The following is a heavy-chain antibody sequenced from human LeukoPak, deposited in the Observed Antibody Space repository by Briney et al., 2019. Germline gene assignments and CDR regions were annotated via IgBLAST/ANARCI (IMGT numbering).Heavy chain of an antibody. CDR3: ARLTKDYEFWMNRYPWVYYYDYYYMDV. Sequence: ASLKVSCKASGYTFTSYDINCVRQAPGQRLEWMGWMNPNSGNTGYAQKFQGRVTITRNTSISTAYMELSSLRSEDTAVYYCARLTKDYEFWMNRYPWVYYYDYYYMDVWGKGTTVTVSS. CDR2: MNPNSGNT. V-gene: IGHV1-8*03. J-gene: IGHJ6*03. D-gene: IGHD3-3*01. CDR1: GYTFTSYD.